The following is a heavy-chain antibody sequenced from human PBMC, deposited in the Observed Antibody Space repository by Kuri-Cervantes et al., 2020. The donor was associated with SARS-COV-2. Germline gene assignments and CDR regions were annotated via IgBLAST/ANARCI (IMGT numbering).Heavy chain of an antibody. CDR3: ARGLRSNWFDP. Sequence: ESLKISCAVYGGSFSGYYWSWIRQPPGKGLEWIGEINHGGSTNYNPSLKSRVTISVDTSKNQFSLKLSSVTAADTAVYYCARGLRSNWFDPWGQGTLVTVSS. CDR2: INHGGST. J-gene: IGHJ5*02. CDR1: GGSFSGYY. D-gene: IGHD4/OR15-4a*01. V-gene: IGHV4-34*01.